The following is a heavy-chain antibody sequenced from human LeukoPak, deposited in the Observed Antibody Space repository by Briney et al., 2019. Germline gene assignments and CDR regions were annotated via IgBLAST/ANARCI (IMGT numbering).Heavy chain of an antibody. CDR3: ARDSLIAVAGIDY. J-gene: IGHJ4*02. Sequence: SCAAXXFTXSSYSMNWVRQAPGKGLEWVSSISSSSSYIYYADSVKGRFTISRDNDKKSLYLQMNSLRAEDTAVYYCARDSLIAVAGIDYWGQGTLVTVSS. V-gene: IGHV3-21*01. CDR2: ISSSSSYI. CDR1: XFTXSSYS. D-gene: IGHD6-19*01.